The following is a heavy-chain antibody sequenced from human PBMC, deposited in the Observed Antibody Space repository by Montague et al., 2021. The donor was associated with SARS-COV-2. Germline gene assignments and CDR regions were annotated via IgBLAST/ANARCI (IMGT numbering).Heavy chain of an antibody. CDR2: IYYIGST. Sequence: SETLSLTCTVSGGSISSYYWSWNRQPPGKGLEWIGYIYYIGSTNYNPSLKSRVTISVDTSKNQFSLKLSSVTAADTAVYYCARGVLMDVWGQGTTVTVSS. J-gene: IGHJ6*02. CDR3: ARGVLMDV. V-gene: IGHV4-59*01. CDR1: GGSISSYY.